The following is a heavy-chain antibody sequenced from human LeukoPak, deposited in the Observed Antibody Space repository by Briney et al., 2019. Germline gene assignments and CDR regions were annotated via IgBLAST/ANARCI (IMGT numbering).Heavy chain of an antibody. D-gene: IGHD3-10*01. CDR2: INHSGST. CDR3: ASSTYYYGSGSNLFDY. J-gene: IGHJ4*02. Sequence: PSETLSLTCAVYGGSFSGYYWSWIRQPPGKGLEWIGEINHSGSTNYNPSLKSRVTISVDTSKNQFSLKLSSVTAADTAVYYCASSTYYYGSGSNLFDYWGQGTLVTVSS. CDR1: GGSFSGYY. V-gene: IGHV4-34*01.